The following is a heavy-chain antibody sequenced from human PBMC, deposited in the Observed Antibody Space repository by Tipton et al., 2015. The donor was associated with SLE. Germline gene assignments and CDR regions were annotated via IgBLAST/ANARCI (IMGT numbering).Heavy chain of an antibody. D-gene: IGHD4-17*01. CDR2: ISYDGRTK. CDR3: ARDQVWYGVTGMDV. V-gene: IGHV3-33*05. Sequence: SLRLSCATSGFIFNSYGMHWVRQAPGKGLEWVAVISYDGRTKYNADSVKGRFTISRDNSKNTLYLQMNSLRAEDTAVYYCARDQVWYGVTGMDVWGQGTTVTVSS. CDR1: GFIFNSYG. J-gene: IGHJ6*02.